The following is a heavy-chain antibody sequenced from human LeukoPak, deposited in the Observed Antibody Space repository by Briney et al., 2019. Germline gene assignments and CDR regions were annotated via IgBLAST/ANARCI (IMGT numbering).Heavy chain of an antibody. Sequence: GGSLRLSCAASGFTFSSYSMNWVRQAPGKGLEWVSYISSSSSTIYYADSVKGRFTISRDNAKNTLYLQMNSLRAEDTAVYYCARDSNGNYYGSGSEGMDVWGQGTTVTVSS. CDR2: ISSSSSTI. J-gene: IGHJ6*02. CDR1: GFTFSSYS. CDR3: ARDSNGNYYGSGSEGMDV. D-gene: IGHD3-10*01. V-gene: IGHV3-48*01.